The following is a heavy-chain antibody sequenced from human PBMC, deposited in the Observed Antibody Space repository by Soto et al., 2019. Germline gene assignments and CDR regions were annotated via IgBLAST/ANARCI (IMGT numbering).Heavy chain of an antibody. V-gene: IGHV3-21*01. CDR3: ARGWLRDPWMY. CDR1: GFTFSTYN. J-gene: IGHJ4*02. Sequence: EVQLVESGGGLVKPGGSLRLSCAASGFTFSTYNMNWVRQARGKGLEWVASISSTSVYMYYANSLKGRFTISRANAKSSLYLQVSSLRAEDTAVYYCARGWLRDPWMYWGQGTLVTVSS. CDR2: ISSTSVYM. D-gene: IGHD5-12*01.